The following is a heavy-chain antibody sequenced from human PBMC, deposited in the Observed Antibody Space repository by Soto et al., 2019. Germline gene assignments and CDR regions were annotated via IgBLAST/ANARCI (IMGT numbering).Heavy chain of an antibody. CDR1: GFTFGSYS. CDR2: ISSISAYI. V-gene: IGHV3-21*06. D-gene: IGHD3-10*01. Sequence: EVQVVESGGGLVKPGGSLRLSCEASGFTFGSYSMNWVRQAPGKGLEWVSSISSISAYIYYADSVKGRFTISRDNAKNSLYLQMNSLRAEDTAIYYCAREGSGDYYYYMDVWGKGTTVTVSS. CDR3: AREGSGDYYYYMDV. J-gene: IGHJ6*03.